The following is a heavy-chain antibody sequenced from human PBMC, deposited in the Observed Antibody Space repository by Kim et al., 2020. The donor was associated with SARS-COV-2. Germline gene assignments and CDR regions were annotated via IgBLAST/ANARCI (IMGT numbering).Heavy chain of an antibody. V-gene: IGHV1-58*01. D-gene: IGHD2-21*02. Sequence: SVKVSCKASGFTFTSSAVQWVRQARGQRLEWIGWIVVGSGNTNYAQKFQERVTITRDMSTSTAYMELSSLRSEDTAVYYCAASLEDGGNSVGLGYWGQGTLVTVSS. J-gene: IGHJ4*02. CDR3: AASLEDGGNSVGLGY. CDR2: IVVGSGNT. CDR1: GFTFTSSA.